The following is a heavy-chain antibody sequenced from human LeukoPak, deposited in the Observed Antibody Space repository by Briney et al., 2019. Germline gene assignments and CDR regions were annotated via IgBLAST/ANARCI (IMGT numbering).Heavy chain of an antibody. CDR2: IYYSGST. CDR3: ASQPYYDSSGYYFY. J-gene: IGHJ4*02. V-gene: IGHV4-39*01. Sequence: PSETLPLTCTVSGGSISSTSYNWGWIRQPPGKGLEWIGSIYYSGSTFYNPSLKSRVTISINTSKNQFSLKLSSVTAADTAVYYCASQPYYDSSGYYFYWGQGTLVTVSP. CDR1: GGSISSTSYN. D-gene: IGHD3-22*01.